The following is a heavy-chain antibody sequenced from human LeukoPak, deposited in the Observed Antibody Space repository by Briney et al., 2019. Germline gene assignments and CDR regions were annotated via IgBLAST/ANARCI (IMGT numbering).Heavy chain of an antibody. CDR3: AKDLHYGSADY. Sequence: GGSLRLSCAASEFSVGSNYMTWVRQAPGKGLEWVSLIYSGGSTYYADSVKGRFTISRDNSKNTLYLQMNSLRAEDTAVYYCAKDLHYGSADYWGQGTLVTVSS. V-gene: IGHV3-66*01. D-gene: IGHD3-10*01. CDR1: EFSVGSNY. CDR2: IYSGGST. J-gene: IGHJ4*02.